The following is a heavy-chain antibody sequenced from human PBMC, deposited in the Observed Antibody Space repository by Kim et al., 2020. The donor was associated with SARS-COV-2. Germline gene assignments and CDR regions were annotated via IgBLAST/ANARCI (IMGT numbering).Heavy chain of an antibody. D-gene: IGHD4-17*01. CDR3: ARYTVTTDYYYGMDV. J-gene: IGHJ6*02. Sequence: ADPVKGRVTISSDNAKNSLYMQRNSMRAEDTAVYYCARYTVTTDYYYGMDVWGQGTTVTVSS. V-gene: IGHV3-21*01.